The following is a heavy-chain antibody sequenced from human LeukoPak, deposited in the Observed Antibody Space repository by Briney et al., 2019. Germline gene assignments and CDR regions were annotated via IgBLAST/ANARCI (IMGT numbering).Heavy chain of an antibody. V-gene: IGHV4-30-2*01. CDR3: ARGTSNDAFDI. CDR2: IYHSGST. CDR1: GGSISSGGYS. J-gene: IGHJ3*02. D-gene: IGHD4/OR15-4a*01. Sequence: SETLSLTCAVSGGSISSGGYSWSWIRQPPGQGLEWIGYIYHSGSTYYNPSLKSRVTISVDKSKNQFSLKLSSVTAADTAVYYCARGTSNDAFDIWGQGTMVTVSS.